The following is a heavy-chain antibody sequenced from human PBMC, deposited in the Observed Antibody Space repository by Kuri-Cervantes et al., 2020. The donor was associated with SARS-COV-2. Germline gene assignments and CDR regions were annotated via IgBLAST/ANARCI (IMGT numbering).Heavy chain of an antibody. J-gene: IGHJ5*02. Sequence: SETLSLTCTVSGGSISSYYWSWIRQPPGKGLEWIGYIYYSGSTNYNPSLKSRVAISVDTSKNQFSLKLSSVTAADTAVYYCARHSPPGYSYGVGGWFDPWGQGTVVTVSS. CDR3: ARHSPPGYSYGVGGWFDP. V-gene: IGHV4-59*08. CDR1: GGSISSYY. D-gene: IGHD5-18*01. CDR2: IYYSGST.